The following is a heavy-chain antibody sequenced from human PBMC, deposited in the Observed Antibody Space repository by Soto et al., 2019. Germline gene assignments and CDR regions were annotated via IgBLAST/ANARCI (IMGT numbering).Heavy chain of an antibody. V-gene: IGHV1-18*01. Sequence: QVQLVQSGAEVKKPGASVKVSCKASGYTFTSYGISWVRQAPGQGLEWMGWISAYNGNTNYAQKLQGRVTMTTATSTSTGYMELRSLRSDDTAVYYCARDNHCSSTSCYDWGAFDIWGQGTMVTVSS. CDR1: GYTFTSYG. J-gene: IGHJ3*02. D-gene: IGHD2-2*01. CDR3: ARDNHCSSTSCYDWGAFDI. CDR2: ISAYNGNT.